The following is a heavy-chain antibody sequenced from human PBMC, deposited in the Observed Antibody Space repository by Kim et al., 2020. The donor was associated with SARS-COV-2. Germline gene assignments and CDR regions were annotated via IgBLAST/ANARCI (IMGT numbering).Heavy chain of an antibody. V-gene: IGHV3-30-3*01. D-gene: IGHD5-12*01. CDR1: GFTFSSYA. Sequence: GGSLRLSCAASGFTFSSYAMHWVRQAPGKGLEWVAVISYDGSNKYYADSVKGRFTISRDNSKNTLYLQMNSLRAEDTAVYYCARVGVLRGYSGYERDYYYYYGMDVWGQGTTVTVSS. J-gene: IGHJ6*02. CDR3: ARVGVLRGYSGYERDYYYYYGMDV. CDR2: ISYDGSNK.